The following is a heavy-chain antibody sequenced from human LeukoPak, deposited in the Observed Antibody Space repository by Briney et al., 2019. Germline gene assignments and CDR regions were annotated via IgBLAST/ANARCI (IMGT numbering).Heavy chain of an antibody. V-gene: IGHV1-2*02. J-gene: IGHJ5*02. D-gene: IGHD3-16*02. CDR3: ARDGVITFGGVIVTNWFDP. CDR1: GYTFTGYY. Sequence: ASVKVSCKASGYTFTGYYMHWVRQAPGQGLEWMGWINPNSGGTNYAQKFQGRVTMTWDTSISTAYMELSRLRSDDTAVYYCARDGVITFGGVIVTNWFDPWGQGTLVTVSS. CDR2: INPNSGGT.